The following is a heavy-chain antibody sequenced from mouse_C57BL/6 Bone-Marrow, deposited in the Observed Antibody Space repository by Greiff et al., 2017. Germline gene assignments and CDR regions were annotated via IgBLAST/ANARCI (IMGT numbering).Heavy chain of an antibody. CDR1: GFTFSSYA. J-gene: IGHJ4*01. Sequence: DVKLVESGGGLVKPGGSLKLSCAASGFTFSSYAMSWVRQTPEKRLEWVATISDGGSYTYYPDNVKGRFTISRDNAKNNLYLQMSHLKSEDTAMYYLARWLRGGMDYWGQGTSVTVSS. CDR3: ARWLRGGMDY. CDR2: ISDGGSYT. V-gene: IGHV5-4*03. D-gene: IGHD2-2*01.